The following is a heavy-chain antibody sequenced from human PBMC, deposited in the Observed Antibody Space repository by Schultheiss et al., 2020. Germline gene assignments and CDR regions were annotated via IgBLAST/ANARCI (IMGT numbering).Heavy chain of an antibody. CDR1: GFTFRDYE. CDR2: IGAVGNT. D-gene: IGHD4-17*01. V-gene: IGHV3-13*01. Sequence: GGSLRLSCVASGFTFRDYEMHWVRQTTGKGLEWVSTIGAVGNTYYAGSVKGRFTISRENARDSLYLQMNSLRAGDTAVYYCTRPWGGDYGFDRWGQGTLVTVSS. J-gene: IGHJ4*02. CDR3: TRPWGGDYGFDR.